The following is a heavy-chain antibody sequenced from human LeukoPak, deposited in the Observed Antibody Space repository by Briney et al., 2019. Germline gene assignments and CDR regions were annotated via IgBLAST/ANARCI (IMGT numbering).Heavy chain of an antibody. Sequence: GASVKVSCKASGYTFTSYDVHWVRQATGQGLGWMGWVNPNSGHTGYAQKFQGGVTMTTNTSISTAYMELSSLRSEDTAVYYCARGAPGSYCSGGSCPYFDYWGQGTLVSVSS. CDR1: GYTFTSYD. CDR3: ARGAPGSYCSGGSCPYFDY. V-gene: IGHV1-8*01. CDR2: VNPNSGHT. J-gene: IGHJ4*02. D-gene: IGHD2-15*01.